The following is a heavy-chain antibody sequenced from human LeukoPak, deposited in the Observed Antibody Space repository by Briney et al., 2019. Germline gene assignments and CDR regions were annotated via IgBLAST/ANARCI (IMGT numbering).Heavy chain of an antibody. CDR3: ARDLSRYCSSTSCYSGWFDP. CDR2: INPSGGST. V-gene: IGHV1-46*03. CDR1: GYTFTSYY. D-gene: IGHD2-2*01. J-gene: IGHJ5*02. Sequence: ASVKVSCKASGYTFTSYYMHWVRQAPGQGLEWMGIINPSGGSTSYAQKFQGRVTMTRDTSTSTVYMEPSSLRSEDTAVYYCARDLSRYCSSTSCYSGWFDPWGQGTLVTVSS.